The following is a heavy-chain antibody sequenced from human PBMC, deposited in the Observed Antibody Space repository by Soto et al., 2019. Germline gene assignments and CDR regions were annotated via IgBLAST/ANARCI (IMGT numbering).Heavy chain of an antibody. CDR1: GGSISSSSYY. CDR3: ARHPRYYYYMDV. CDR2: IYYSGST. Sequence: PSETLSLTCTVSGGSISSSSYYWGWIRQPPGKGLEWIGSIYYSGSTYYNPSLKSRVTISVDTSKNQFSLKLSSVTAADTAVYYCARHPRYYYYMDVWGKGTTVTVSS. J-gene: IGHJ6*03. V-gene: IGHV4-39*01.